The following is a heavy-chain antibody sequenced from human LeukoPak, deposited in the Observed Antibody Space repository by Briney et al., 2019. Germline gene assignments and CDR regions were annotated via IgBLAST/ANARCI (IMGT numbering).Heavy chain of an antibody. CDR1: GSTFSDYY. Sequence: GGSLRLSCAASGSTFSDYYMSWIRKAPGKGLEWVSYISSSGSTIYYADSVKGRFTISRDNSKNTLYLQMNSLRAEDTAVYYCAKDPDCTSGICYTFFDYWGQGTLVTVSS. CDR3: AKDPDCTSGICYTFFDY. V-gene: IGHV3-11*01. D-gene: IGHD2-8*01. J-gene: IGHJ4*02. CDR2: ISSSGSTI.